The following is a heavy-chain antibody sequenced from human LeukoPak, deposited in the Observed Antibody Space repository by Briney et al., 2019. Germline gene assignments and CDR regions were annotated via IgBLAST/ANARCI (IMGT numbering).Heavy chain of an antibody. J-gene: IGHJ6*02. CDR3: ARDRFLPPYYSYGMDV. Sequence: GGSLRLSCTGSGFTFRSYWMHWVRQAPGKGLVWVSRLDSDGAITRYADSVEGRFTISRDNAKNSLYLQMNSLRAEDTAVYYCARDRFLPPYYSYGMDVWGQGTTVTVS. CDR2: LDSDGAIT. D-gene: IGHD2/OR15-2a*01. CDR1: GFTFRSYW. V-gene: IGHV3-74*01.